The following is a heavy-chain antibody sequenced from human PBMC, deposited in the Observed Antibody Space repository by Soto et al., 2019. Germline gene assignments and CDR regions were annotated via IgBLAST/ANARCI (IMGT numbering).Heavy chain of an antibody. CDR3: ARQDSGYDLDY. D-gene: IGHD5-12*01. V-gene: IGHV4-59*11. J-gene: IGHJ4*02. CDR2: IYYSGST. Sequence: SQTLPLTCTVSGGTISSHYWSLIRQPPGKGLEWIGYIYYSGSTNYNPSLKSRVTISVDTSKNQFSLKLSSVTAADTAVYYCARQDSGYDLDYWGQGTLVTVSS. CDR1: GGTISSHY.